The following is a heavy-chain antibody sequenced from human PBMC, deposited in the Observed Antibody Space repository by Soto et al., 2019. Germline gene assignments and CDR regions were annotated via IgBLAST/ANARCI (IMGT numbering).Heavy chain of an antibody. D-gene: IGHD1-26*01. CDR3: AKTLPGVGATTSFDY. V-gene: IGHV3-30*18. CDR1: GFTFSSYG. Sequence: QVQLVESGGGVVQPGRSLRLSCAASGFTFSSYGMHWVRQAPGKGLEWVGVISYDGSNKYYADSVKGRFTISRDNSKNTLYLQMSSLRAEDTAVYYCAKTLPGVGATTSFDYWGQGTLVTVSS. J-gene: IGHJ4*02. CDR2: ISYDGSNK.